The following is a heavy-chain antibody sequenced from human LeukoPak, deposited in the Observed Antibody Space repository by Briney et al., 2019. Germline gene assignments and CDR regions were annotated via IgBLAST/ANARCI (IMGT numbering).Heavy chain of an antibody. CDR1: GGSFSGYY. Sequence: SETLSLTCAVYGGSFSGYYWSWIRQPPGKGLEWIGEINHSGSTNYNPSLKSRVTISVDTSKNQFSLKLSSVTAADTAVYYCARSRGWHCSSTSCYADVGYYMDVWGKGTTVTVSS. D-gene: IGHD2-2*01. J-gene: IGHJ6*03. CDR2: INHSGST. V-gene: IGHV4-34*01. CDR3: ARSRGWHCSSTSCYADVGYYMDV.